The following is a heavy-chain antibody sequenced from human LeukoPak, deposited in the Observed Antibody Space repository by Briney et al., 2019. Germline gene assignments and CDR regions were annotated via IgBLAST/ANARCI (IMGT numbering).Heavy chain of an antibody. Sequence: GASVKVSCKASGYTFTGYYMHWVRQAPGQGLEWMGRINPNSGGTNYAQKFQGRVTMTRDTSISTAYMELSRLRSDDTAVYYCARDRSTSCYTCQTGWLDPWGQGTLVTVSS. CDR1: GYTFTGYY. D-gene: IGHD2-2*02. CDR3: ARDRSTSCYTCQTGWLDP. V-gene: IGHV1-2*06. CDR2: INPNSGGT. J-gene: IGHJ5*02.